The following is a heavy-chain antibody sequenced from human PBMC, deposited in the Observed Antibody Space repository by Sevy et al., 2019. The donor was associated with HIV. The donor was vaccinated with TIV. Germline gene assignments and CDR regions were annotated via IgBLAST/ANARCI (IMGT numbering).Heavy chain of an antibody. CDR3: ARDNATVSRRGLRYYFYGTDV. J-gene: IGHJ6*02. Sequence: GGSLRLSCAASGFTFSTYWMSWFRQAPGKGLEWVANINEDGTEKFYVDSVKGRFTMSRDNAKNSLYLQMNSLRAEDAAVYYCARDNATVSRRGLRYYFYGTDVWGQGTTVTVSS. D-gene: IGHD2-2*01. CDR1: GFTFSTYW. V-gene: IGHV3-7*01. CDR2: INEDGTEK.